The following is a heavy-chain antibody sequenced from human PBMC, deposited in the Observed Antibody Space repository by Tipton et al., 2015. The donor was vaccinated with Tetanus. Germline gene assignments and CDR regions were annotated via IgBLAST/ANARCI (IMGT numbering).Heavy chain of an antibody. V-gene: IGHV3-33*08. D-gene: IGHD6-25*01. CDR2: TWYDGRNI. CDR1: GVTFSDSA. Sequence: SLRLSCAASGVTFSDSAVHWVRQAPGKGLEWLAVTWYDGRNIYVADSVKGRFTISGDTSENSVYLQLNSLRAEDTAVYYCVSGSALDYWGQGTLITVSS. J-gene: IGHJ4*02. CDR3: VSGSALDY.